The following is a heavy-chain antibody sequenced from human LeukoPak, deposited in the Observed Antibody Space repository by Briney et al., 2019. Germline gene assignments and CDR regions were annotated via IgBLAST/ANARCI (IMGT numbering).Heavy chain of an antibody. CDR3: ARGGVLDPSGWKRLYFDY. CDR1: GGSISSYY. D-gene: IGHD6-19*01. Sequence: SETLSLTCTVSGGSISSYYWSWIRQPPGKGLEWIGYIYCSGSTNYNPSLKSRVTISVDTSKNQFSLKLSSVTAADTAVYYCARGGVLDPSGWKRLYFDYWGQGTLVTVSS. J-gene: IGHJ4*02. V-gene: IGHV4-59*01. CDR2: IYCSGST.